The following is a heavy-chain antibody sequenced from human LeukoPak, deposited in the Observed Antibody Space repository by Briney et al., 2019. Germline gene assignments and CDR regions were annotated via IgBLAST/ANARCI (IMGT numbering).Heavy chain of an antibody. CDR1: GFTFSSYG. J-gene: IGHJ4*02. V-gene: IGHV3-30*02. CDR3: AKGTIRYCSSTGCYIDY. Sequence: PGGSLRLSCAASGFTFSSYGMHWVRQAPGKGLEWVALIQYDGSNKSYPDSVKGRFTISRDNSKNTLYLQMNSLRAEDTAVYYCAKGTIRYCSSTGCYIDYWGQGTLVTVSS. D-gene: IGHD2-2*01. CDR2: IQYDGSNK.